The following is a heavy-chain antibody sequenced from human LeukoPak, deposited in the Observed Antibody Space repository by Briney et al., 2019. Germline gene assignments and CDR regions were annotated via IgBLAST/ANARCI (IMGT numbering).Heavy chain of an antibody. CDR2: ISAYNGNT. CDR3: ARAEVLRFIVVVPAAIRYDWFDP. J-gene: IGHJ5*02. V-gene: IGHV1-18*01. CDR1: GCTLTSYG. Sequence: ASVKVSCKASGCTLTSYGISWVRQAPGQGLEWMGWISAYNGNTNYAQKLQGRVTMTTDTSTSTAYMELRSLRSDDTAVYYCARAEVLRFIVVVPAAIRYDWFDPWGQGTLVTVSS. D-gene: IGHD2-2*02.